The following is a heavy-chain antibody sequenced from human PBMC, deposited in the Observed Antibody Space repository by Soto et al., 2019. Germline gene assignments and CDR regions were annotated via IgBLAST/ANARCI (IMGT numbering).Heavy chain of an antibody. V-gene: IGHV3-64*01. Sequence: GGSLRLSCAASGFTFSSYAMHWVRQAPGKGLEYVSAISSNGGSTYYANSVKGRFTISRDNSKNTLYLQMGSLRAEDMAVYYCARLSGSSLRFANYWGQGTLVTVSS. CDR3: ARLSGSSLRFANY. CDR1: GFTFSSYA. D-gene: IGHD1-26*01. CDR2: ISSNGGST. J-gene: IGHJ4*02.